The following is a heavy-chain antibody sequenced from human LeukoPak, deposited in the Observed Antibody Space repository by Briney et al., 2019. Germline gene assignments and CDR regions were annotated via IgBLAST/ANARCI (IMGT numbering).Heavy chain of an antibody. D-gene: IGHD1-7*01. Sequence: VASVKVSCKASGYTFTGYYMPWVRQAPGQGLEWMGWINHNSGGTNYAQKFQGRVTMTRDTSISTAYMELSRLRSDDTAVYYCARAGENWNYYYFDYWGQGTLVTVSS. V-gene: IGHV1-2*02. CDR2: INHNSGGT. CDR3: ARAGENWNYYYFDY. CDR1: GYTFTGYY. J-gene: IGHJ4*02.